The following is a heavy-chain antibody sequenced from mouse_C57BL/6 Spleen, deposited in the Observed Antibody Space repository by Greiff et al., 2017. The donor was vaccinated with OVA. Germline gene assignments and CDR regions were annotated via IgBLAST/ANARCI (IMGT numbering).Heavy chain of an antibody. J-gene: IGHJ3*01. CDR3: ARENFYYYGSSPFAY. Sequence: LQESGPGLVKPSQSLSLTCSVTGYSITSGYYWNWIRQFPGNKLEWMGYISYDGSNNYNPSLKNRISITRDTSKNQFFLKLNSVTTEDTATYYCARENFYYYGSSPFAYWGQGTLVTVSA. V-gene: IGHV3-6*01. CDR2: ISYDGSN. D-gene: IGHD1-1*01. CDR1: GYSITSGYY.